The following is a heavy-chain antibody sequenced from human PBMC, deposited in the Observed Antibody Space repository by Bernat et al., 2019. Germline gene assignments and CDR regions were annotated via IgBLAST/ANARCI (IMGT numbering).Heavy chain of an antibody. CDR3: ARGDYYGSGSYAY. Sequence: QVQLVQSGAEVKKPGSSVKVSCKASGCTFSSYTISWVRQAPGQGLEWMGRIIPSLGIANYAQKFQGRVTITADKSTSTAYMELSSLRSEDTAVDYCARGDYYGSGSYAYWGQGTLVTVSS. D-gene: IGHD3-10*01. J-gene: IGHJ4*02. CDR1: GCTFSSYT. V-gene: IGHV1-69*02. CDR2: IIPSLGIA.